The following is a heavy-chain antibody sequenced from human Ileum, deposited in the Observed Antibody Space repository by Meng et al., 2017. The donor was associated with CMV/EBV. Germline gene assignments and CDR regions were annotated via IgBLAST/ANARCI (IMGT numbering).Heavy chain of an antibody. J-gene: IGHJ6*02. CDR3: TRDRFGMDV. CDR1: GYIFTTYS. Sequence: GGFLRLSCVASGYIFTTYSIHWVRQAPGKGLEWISYISGSSRDIYYADSVKGRLTISRDNAKNSVYLQMNSLRVEYTAVYYCTRDRFGMDVWGQGTPVTVSS. V-gene: IGHV3-21*05. CDR2: ISGSSRDI.